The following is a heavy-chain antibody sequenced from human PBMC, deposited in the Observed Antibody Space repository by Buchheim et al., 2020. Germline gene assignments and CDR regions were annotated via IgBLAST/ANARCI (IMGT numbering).Heavy chain of an antibody. V-gene: IGHV4-30-2*01. D-gene: IGHD3-3*01. CDR3: ARADFWSGFDP. Sequence: QLQLRESGSGLVKPSQTLSLTCAVSGGSISSGGFSWSWIRQPPGKGLEWIGYIYHSGSTYYNPSLKSRVTILVDTSKNQFSLKLSSVTAADTAVYYCARADFWSGFDPGGQGT. J-gene: IGHJ5*02. CDR1: GGSISSGGFS. CDR2: IYHSGST.